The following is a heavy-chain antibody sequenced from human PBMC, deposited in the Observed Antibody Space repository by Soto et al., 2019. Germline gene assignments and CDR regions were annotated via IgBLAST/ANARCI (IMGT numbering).Heavy chain of an antibody. J-gene: IGHJ6*03. CDR3: VRDFGWYFRSWYMDV. CDR1: GFSFISYS. D-gene: IGHD3-3*01. CDR2: INEDSSYI. V-gene: IGHV3-21*02. Sequence: EVQLVESGGGLVKPGGSLRLSCAASGFSFISYSMNWVRQAPGKGLAWVSSINEDSSYIYYAHSLRGRFTISRDNAKDSLYLQMNSLRAEDTAVYYCVRDFGWYFRSWYMDVWRDGATVTVSS.